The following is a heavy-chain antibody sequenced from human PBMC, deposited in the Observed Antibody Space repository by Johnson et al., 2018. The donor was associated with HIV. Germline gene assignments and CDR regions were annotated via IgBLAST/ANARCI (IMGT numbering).Heavy chain of an antibody. J-gene: IGHJ3*02. D-gene: IGHD6-6*01. CDR3: ARSSSSGAFDI. Sequence: VQLVESGGGVVRPGGSLRLSCAASGFTFDDYAMSWVRQAPGKGLEWVSDINWNGGSTGYADSVKGRFSISRDNAKNSLFLQMNSLRAEDTAVYYCARSSSSGAFDIWGQGTMVTVSS. CDR1: GFTFDDYA. V-gene: IGHV3-20*04. CDR2: INWNGGST.